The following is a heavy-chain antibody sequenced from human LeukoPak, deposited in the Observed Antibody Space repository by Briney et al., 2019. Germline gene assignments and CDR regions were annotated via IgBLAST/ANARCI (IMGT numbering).Heavy chain of an antibody. Sequence: PSETPSLTCAVYGGSFSGYYWSWIRQPPGKGLEWIGEINHSGSTNYNPSLKSRVTISVDTSKNQFSLKLSSVTAADTAVYYCASLISGDYTLYYFDYWGQGTLVTVSS. CDR3: ASLISGDYTLYYFDY. V-gene: IGHV4-34*01. CDR1: GGSFSGYY. CDR2: INHSGST. D-gene: IGHD4-17*01. J-gene: IGHJ4*02.